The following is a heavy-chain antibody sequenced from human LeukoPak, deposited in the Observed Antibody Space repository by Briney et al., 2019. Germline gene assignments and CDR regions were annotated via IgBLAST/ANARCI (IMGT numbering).Heavy chain of an antibody. Sequence: SSVKVSCKVSGYTLTELSMHWVRQAPGKGLEWMGGFDPEDGETIYAQKFQGRVTMTEDTSTDTAYMELSRLRSEDTSVYYCATKRGGSSRDGNWFDPWGQGTLVTVSS. CDR3: ATKRGGSSRDGNWFDP. D-gene: IGHD6-13*01. V-gene: IGHV1-24*01. CDR1: GYTLTELS. J-gene: IGHJ5*02. CDR2: FDPEDGET.